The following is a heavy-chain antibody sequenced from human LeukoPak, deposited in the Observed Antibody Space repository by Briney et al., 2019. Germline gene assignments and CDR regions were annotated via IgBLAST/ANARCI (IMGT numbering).Heavy chain of an antibody. J-gene: IGHJ5*02. V-gene: IGHV1-18*01. D-gene: IGHD5-24*01. CDR1: GYTFTSYA. CDR2: ISAYNGYT. Sequence: ASVKVSCKASGYTFTSYAISWVRQAPGQGLEWMGWISAYNGYTNYAKNLQGRVTMTTDTSTSTAYMELTSLRSDDTAVYYCARALARDVYNINWFDPWGQGTLVTVSS. CDR3: ARALARDVYNINWFDP.